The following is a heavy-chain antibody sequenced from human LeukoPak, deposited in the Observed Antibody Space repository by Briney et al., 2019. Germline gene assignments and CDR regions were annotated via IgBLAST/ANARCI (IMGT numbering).Heavy chain of an antibody. V-gene: IGHV3-11*01. CDR2: ISSSGSIK. CDR3: AREYGSGTYFDY. CDR1: GFTFSDYY. D-gene: IGHD3-10*01. Sequence: PGGSLRLSCAASGFTFSDYYMSWIRQAPGKGLEWVSHISSSGSIKYYADSVKARFTISRDNAKNSLYLQMNSLRAEDTAVYYCAREYGSGTYFDYWGQGTLVTVSS. J-gene: IGHJ4*02.